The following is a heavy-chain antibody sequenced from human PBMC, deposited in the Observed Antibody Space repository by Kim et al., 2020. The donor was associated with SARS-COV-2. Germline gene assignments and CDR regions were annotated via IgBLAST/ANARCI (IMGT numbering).Heavy chain of an antibody. CDR2: ISGSARAT. CDR1: GFNFTAYA. V-gene: IGHV3-23*01. J-gene: IGHJ4*02. CDR3: AKRVGFYVWGSYGSGHFDS. Sequence: GGSLRLSCAASGFNFTAYALTWFRQAPGKGLEWVSGISGSARATYYGDSVKGRFTISRDKSKNMLYLQMNNLRAEATPLYYCAKRVGFYVWGSYGSGHFDSWGQGTLVTVSS. D-gene: IGHD3-16*02.